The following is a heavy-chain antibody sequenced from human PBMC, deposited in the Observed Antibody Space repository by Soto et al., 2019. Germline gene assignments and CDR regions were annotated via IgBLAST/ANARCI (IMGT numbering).Heavy chain of an antibody. CDR3: ARGRDVWNV. V-gene: IGHV3-11*01. D-gene: IGHD1-1*01. CDR2: ISASGSDA. Sequence: QAQLVESGGDLVKPGGSLRLTCVGSGFSFSDSHMTWIRQAPGKRLEWLTHISASGSDADYADSARGRFTISRDNAKSSLHLLLTSLRVEDTAVYFCARGRDVWNVWGQGTLVFVSS. J-gene: IGHJ4*02. CDR1: GFSFSDSH.